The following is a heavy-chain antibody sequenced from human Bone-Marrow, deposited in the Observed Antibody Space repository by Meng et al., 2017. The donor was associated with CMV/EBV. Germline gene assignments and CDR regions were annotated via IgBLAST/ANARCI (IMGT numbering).Heavy chain of an antibody. CDR1: GYTFTAYY. J-gene: IGHJ6*02. CDR2: ISAYNGNT. Sequence: ASLMISCKAAGYTFTAYYMHWGRQAPGQGLEWMGWISAYNGNTNYAQKLQGRVTMTTDTTTSTAYMELRSLRSDDTAVYYCARPVVDYGMDVWGQGTTVTVSS. D-gene: IGHD2-21*01. CDR3: ARPVVDYGMDV. V-gene: IGHV1-18*04.